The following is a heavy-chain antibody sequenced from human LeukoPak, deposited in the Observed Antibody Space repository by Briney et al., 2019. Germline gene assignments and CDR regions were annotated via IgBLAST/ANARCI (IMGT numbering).Heavy chain of an antibody. CDR2: IYTSGST. D-gene: IGHD3-22*01. CDR3: ARYAQSGYYDNWFDP. V-gene: IGHV4-4*07. J-gene: IGHJ5*02. CDR1: GGSISSYY. Sequence: SETLSLTCTVSGGSISSYYWSWIRQPARKGLEWIGRIYTSGSTNYNPSLKSRVTMSVDTSKNQFSLKLSSVTAADTAVYYCARYAQSGYYDNWFDPWGQGTLVTVSS.